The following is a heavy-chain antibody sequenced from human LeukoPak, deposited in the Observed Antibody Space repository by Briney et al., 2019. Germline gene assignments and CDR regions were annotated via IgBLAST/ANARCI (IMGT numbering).Heavy chain of an antibody. V-gene: IGHV4-4*07. D-gene: IGHD2-15*01. Sequence: PSETLSLTCTVSGGSISNYYWSWIRQSAGKGLEWIGRIYTSGSTNYNPSLKSRVTMSVDTSKNQFSLRLSSVTAADTAVYYCARGGLVAATPYYFDYWGQGTLVTVSS. CDR2: IYTSGST. CDR3: ARGGLVAATPYYFDY. CDR1: GGSISNYY. J-gene: IGHJ4*02.